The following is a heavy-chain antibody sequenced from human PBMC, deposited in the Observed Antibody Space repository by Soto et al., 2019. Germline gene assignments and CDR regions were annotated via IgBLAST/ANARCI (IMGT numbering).Heavy chain of an antibody. CDR2: ISPYSGNT. V-gene: IGHV1-18*01. Sequence: ASVKVSCKASGYTFTTYGITWVRQAPGQGLEWLGWISPYSGNTIYAHNLQGRVTMTTDTSTSTAYLDLWSLRSDDSAVYSCARADLTTGTTPYFDYWGQGTLVTVSS. J-gene: IGHJ4*02. D-gene: IGHD1-1*01. CDR1: GYTFTTYG. CDR3: ARADLTTGTTPYFDY.